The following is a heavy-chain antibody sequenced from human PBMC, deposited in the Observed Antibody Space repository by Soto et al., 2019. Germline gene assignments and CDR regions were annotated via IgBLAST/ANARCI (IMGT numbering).Heavy chain of an antibody. CDR3: ARVWGGAFDI. Sequence: SETLSLTCTVSGGFISSYYWSWIRQPPGKGLEWIGYIYYSGSTNYNPSLKSRVTISVDTSKNQFSLKLSSVTAADTAVYYCARVWGGAFDIWGQGTMVTVSS. CDR2: IYYSGST. D-gene: IGHD3-10*01. CDR1: GGFISSYY. V-gene: IGHV4-59*01. J-gene: IGHJ3*02.